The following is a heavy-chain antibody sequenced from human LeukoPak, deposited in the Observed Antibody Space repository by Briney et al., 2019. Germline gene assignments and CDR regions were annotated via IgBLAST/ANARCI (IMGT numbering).Heavy chain of an antibody. CDR3: ARVLGGSCHFDY. Sequence: ASVKVSCKASGYTFTGYYMHWVRQAPGQGLEWMGWINPNSGGTNYAQKFQGRVTMTRDTSISTAYMELSRLRSDDSAVYYFARVLGGSCHFDYWGQGTLVTVSS. J-gene: IGHJ4*02. CDR1: GYTFTGYY. V-gene: IGHV1-2*02. CDR2: INPNSGGT. D-gene: IGHD1-26*01.